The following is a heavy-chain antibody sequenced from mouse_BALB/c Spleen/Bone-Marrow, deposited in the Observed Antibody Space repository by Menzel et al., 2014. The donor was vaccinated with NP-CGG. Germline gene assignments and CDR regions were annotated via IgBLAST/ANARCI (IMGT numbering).Heavy chain of an antibody. CDR3: ARSGYGDY. D-gene: IGHD2-10*02. Sequence: VQLQQSGAELVKPGTSVKVSCTASGYAFASYYMYWVKQSHEKSLEWIGYFDPYNGGTDYNQKFKGKATLTVDKSSSTAYMHLKSLTSEDSAVYYCARSGYGDYWGQGTPLTVSS. CDR2: FDPYNGGT. V-gene: IGHV1S135*01. J-gene: IGHJ2*01. CDR1: GYAFASYY.